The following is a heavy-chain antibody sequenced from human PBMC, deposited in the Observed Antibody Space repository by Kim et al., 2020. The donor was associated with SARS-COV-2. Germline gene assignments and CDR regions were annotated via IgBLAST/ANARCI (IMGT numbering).Heavy chain of an antibody. J-gene: IGHJ6*03. V-gene: IGHV4-34*01. CDR3: ARGTRQWLVRGPYYYYMDV. CDR2: INHSGST. CDR1: GGSFSGYY. Sequence: SETLSLTCAVYGGSFSGYYWSWIRQPPGKGLEWIGEINHSGSTNYNPSLKSRVTISVETSKNQFSLKLSYVTAADTAVYYCARGTRQWLVRGPYYYYMDVWGKGTTVTVS. D-gene: IGHD6-19*01.